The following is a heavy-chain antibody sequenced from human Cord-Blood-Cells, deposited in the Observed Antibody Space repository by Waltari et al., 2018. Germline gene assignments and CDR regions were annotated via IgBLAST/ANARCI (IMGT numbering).Heavy chain of an antibody. CDR3: AEYSSSSGGY. J-gene: IGHJ4*02. D-gene: IGHD6-6*01. CDR2: FISDGRRP. Sequence: EVQLVEPGGGLVQPGGSLRLACAASGFTFSSYWMHWVRRAPGKGLVWCSRFISDGRRPSYRDAVKGLFTISRDTAQTTLYLQMNILRAADTAVYYCAEYSSSSGGYWGQGTLVTVSS. V-gene: IGHV3-74*01. CDR1: GFTFSSYW.